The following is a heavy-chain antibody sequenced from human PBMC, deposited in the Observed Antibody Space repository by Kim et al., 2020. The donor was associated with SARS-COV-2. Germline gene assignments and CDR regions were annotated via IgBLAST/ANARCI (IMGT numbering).Heavy chain of an antibody. V-gene: IGHV4-38-2*02. Sequence: SETLSLTCTVSGYFIRSGYYWGWIRQPPGKGLEWIGSIYHTGNTYYNPSLTSRVTISVDTSKNQFSLKLSSVTAADTAIYYCARDSRGYHGSGTYNLDYWGQGTLVTVSS. J-gene: IGHJ4*02. CDR1: GYFIRSGYY. CDR2: IYHTGNT. CDR3: ARDSRGYHGSGTYNLDY. D-gene: IGHD3-10*01.